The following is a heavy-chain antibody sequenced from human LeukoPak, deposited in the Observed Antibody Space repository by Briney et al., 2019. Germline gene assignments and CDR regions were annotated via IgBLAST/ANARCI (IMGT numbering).Heavy chain of an antibody. V-gene: IGHV3-30-3*01. CDR2: ISYDESNK. CDR3: ARRPNPYDSSASAEYFHH. Sequence: GGSLRLSCAASGFSFRSYPMHWVRLAPGKGLEWVAVISYDESNKYYADSVEGRFTISRDNSKNMLYLQMNSLRVEDTAVYYCARRPNPYDSSASAEYFHHWGQGTLVTASS. D-gene: IGHD3-22*01. J-gene: IGHJ1*01. CDR1: GFSFRSYP.